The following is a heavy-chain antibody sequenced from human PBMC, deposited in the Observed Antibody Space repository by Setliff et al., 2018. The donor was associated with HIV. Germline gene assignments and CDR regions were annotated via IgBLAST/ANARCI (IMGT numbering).Heavy chain of an antibody. D-gene: IGHD3-3*01. V-gene: IGHV4-39*01. Sequence: PSETLSLTCSVSGDSVSSRKYYWGWIRQSPGKGLEWIGSVYFNGITHDNPSLKSRVTTSVDTSKNQFFLHLSSVTAADTAIYYCVTEVQDDLGVALFDYWGQGALVTVSS. J-gene: IGHJ4*02. CDR2: VYFNGIT. CDR3: VTEVQDDLGVALFDY. CDR1: GDSVSSRKYY.